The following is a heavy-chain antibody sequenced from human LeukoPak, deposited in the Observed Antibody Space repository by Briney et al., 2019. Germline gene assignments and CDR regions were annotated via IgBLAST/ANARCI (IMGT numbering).Heavy chain of an antibody. V-gene: IGHV4-4*07. CDR1: GGSISSYY. J-gene: IGHJ3*02. CDR2: IYTSGST. CDR3: ARATYYYDSSKAFDI. D-gene: IGHD3-22*01. Sequence: TLSLTCTVSGGSISSYYWSWLRQPAGKGLEWIGRIYTSGSTNYNPSPKSRVTISVDTSKNQFSLKLSSVTAADTAVYYCARATYYYDSSKAFDIWGQGTMVTVSS.